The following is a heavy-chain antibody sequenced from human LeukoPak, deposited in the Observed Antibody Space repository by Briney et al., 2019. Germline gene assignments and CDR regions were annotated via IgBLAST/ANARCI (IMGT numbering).Heavy chain of an antibody. D-gene: IGHD4-11*01. Sequence: GGSLRLSCAASGFTFSSYGMHWVRQAPGKGLEWVAVIWYDGSNKYYADSVKGRFTISRDNSKNTLYLQMNSLSAEDTAVYYCARAQKYSYDAFDIWGQGTMVTVSS. V-gene: IGHV3-33*01. CDR2: IWYDGSNK. CDR3: ARAQKYSYDAFDI. CDR1: GFTFSSYG. J-gene: IGHJ3*02.